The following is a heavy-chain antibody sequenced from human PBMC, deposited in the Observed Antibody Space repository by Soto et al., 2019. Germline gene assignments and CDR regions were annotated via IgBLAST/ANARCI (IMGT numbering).Heavy chain of an antibody. D-gene: IGHD3-9*01. CDR2: ISRSRRTI. J-gene: IGHJ4*02. CDR1: GCTFSDYY. V-gene: IGHV3-11*01. Sequence: GGSLRLSCAVSGCTFSDYYMLWIRQDPGRGLELVSSISRSRRTIYYADSVNGRFTITRDNTKNSLYLQMNSLRAEDTAVYYCARHRAYDILTKYRKYYFDSWGQGTLVTVSS. CDR3: ARHRAYDILTKYRKYYFDS.